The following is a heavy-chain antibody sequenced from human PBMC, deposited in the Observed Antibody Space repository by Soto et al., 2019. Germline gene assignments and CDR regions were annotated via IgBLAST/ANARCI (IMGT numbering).Heavy chain of an antibody. J-gene: IGHJ3*01. CDR2: ISGFSAGSAST. Sequence: EVQLLESGGGLVQPGGSLRLSCAASGFTFNSYAMYWVRQAPGKGLEWVSGISGFSAGSASTYFADSVKGRFIISRDNSNNTLYLQMNNLRAEGTALYLCARVPLFFGIDALNFWGHGTLVTVSS. CDR3: ARVPLFFGIDALNF. CDR1: GFTFNSYA. V-gene: IGHV3-23*01. D-gene: IGHD1-20*01.